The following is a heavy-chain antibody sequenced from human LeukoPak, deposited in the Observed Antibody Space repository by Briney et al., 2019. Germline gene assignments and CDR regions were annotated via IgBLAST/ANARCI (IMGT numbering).Heavy chain of an antibody. CDR1: GGSISSYY. CDR3: VRDYVWRNYRYNFDC. Sequence: SETLSLTCTVSGGSISSYYWNWIRQPPGKGLEWIGYIYYSGSTNYNPSLKSRVTMTSDTSTSTVYMELSSLRSEDTAVYFCVRDYVWRNYRYNFDCWGQGTLVTVSS. CDR2: IYYSGST. V-gene: IGHV4-59*01. J-gene: IGHJ4*02. D-gene: IGHD3-16*02.